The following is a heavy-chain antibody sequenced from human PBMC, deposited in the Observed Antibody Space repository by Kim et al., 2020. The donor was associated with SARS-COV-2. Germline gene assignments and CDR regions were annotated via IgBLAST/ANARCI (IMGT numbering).Heavy chain of an antibody. Sequence: GGSLRLSCAASGFTFSSYAMSWVRHAPGKGLEWVSAISGSGGSTYYADSVKGRFTISRDNSKNTLYLQMNSLRAEDTAVYYCAKDQLGYCSSTSCYTVYHTFDYWGQGTLVTVSS. D-gene: IGHD2-2*02. CDR1: GFTFSSYA. CDR3: AKDQLGYCSSTSCYTVYHTFDY. CDR2: ISGSGGST. V-gene: IGHV3-23*01. J-gene: IGHJ4*02.